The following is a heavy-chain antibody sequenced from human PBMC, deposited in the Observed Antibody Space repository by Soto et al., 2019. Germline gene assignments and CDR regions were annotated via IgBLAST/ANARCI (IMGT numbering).Heavy chain of an antibody. Sequence: GSLRLSCAASGFTFSSYAMHWVRQAPGKGLEWVAVISYDGSNKYYADSVKGRFTISRDNSKNTLYLQMNSLGAEDTAVYYCARAGSGSYYSGFDYWGQGTLVTVSS. J-gene: IGHJ4*02. CDR2: ISYDGSNK. CDR3: ARAGSGSYYSGFDY. D-gene: IGHD3-10*01. V-gene: IGHV3-30-3*01. CDR1: GFTFSSYA.